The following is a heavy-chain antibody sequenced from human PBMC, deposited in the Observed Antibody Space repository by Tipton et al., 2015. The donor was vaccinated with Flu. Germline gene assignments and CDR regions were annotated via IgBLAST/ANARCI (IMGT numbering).Heavy chain of an antibody. CDR2: IYSDGST. Sequence: GSLRLSCSVSGFTPGEYAMSWFRQAPGKGLEWVSVIYSDGSTYYIDSVKGRFTTSRDNSKNMLSLEMNSLRAEDTAVYYCARGQGANPWGQGTLVTVSS. J-gene: IGHJ5*02. V-gene: IGHV3-53*01. CDR3: ARGQGANP. CDR1: GFTPGEYA.